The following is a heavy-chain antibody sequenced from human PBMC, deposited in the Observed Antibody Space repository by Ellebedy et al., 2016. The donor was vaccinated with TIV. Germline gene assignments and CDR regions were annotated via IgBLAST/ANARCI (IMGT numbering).Heavy chain of an antibody. D-gene: IGHD1-20*01. CDR1: GFAFGGFC. J-gene: IGHJ4*02. CDR3: VREYNFKSGGPGNY. Sequence: PGGSLRLSCAASGFAFGGFCMNWVRQAPGKGLEWVSSISTISDDVHHADSVKGRFTIPRDNAKNSIYLQMNNLRPEDTAGYYCVREYNFKSGGPGNYWGQGTLVTVSS. V-gene: IGHV3-21*01. CDR2: ISTISDDV.